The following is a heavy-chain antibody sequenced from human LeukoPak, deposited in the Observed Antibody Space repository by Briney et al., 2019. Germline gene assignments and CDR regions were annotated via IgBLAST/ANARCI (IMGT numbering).Heavy chain of an antibody. CDR2: IYYSGST. D-gene: IGHD6-13*01. CDR1: GGSISSSSYY. J-gene: IGHJ6*02. V-gene: IGHV4-39*01. Sequence: SETLSLTCTVSGGSISSSSYYWGWIRPPPGKGLEWIGSIYYSGSTYYNPSLKSRVTISVDTSKNQFSLNLSSVTAADTAVYYCARHYSSSWYYYYYGMDVWGQGTTVTVSS. CDR3: ARHYSSSWYYYYYGMDV.